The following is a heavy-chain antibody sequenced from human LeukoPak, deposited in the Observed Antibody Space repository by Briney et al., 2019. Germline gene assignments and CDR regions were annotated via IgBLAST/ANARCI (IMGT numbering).Heavy chain of an antibody. CDR2: IKQDGSEK. V-gene: IGHV3-7*01. CDR3: ARGRYCSGGSCYYFDY. J-gene: IGHJ4*02. CDR1: GFTFTNYW. Sequence: GGSLRLSCAASGFTFTNYWMTWVRQAPGKGPEWVANIKQDGSEKYYVDSVKGRFTISRDNAKNSLYLQMNSLRAEDTAVYYCARGRYCSGGSCYYFDYWGQGTLVTVSS. D-gene: IGHD2-15*01.